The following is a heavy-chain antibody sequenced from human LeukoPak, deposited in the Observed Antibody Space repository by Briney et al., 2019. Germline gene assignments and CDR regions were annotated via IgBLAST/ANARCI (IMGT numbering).Heavy chain of an antibody. CDR2: IYYGGNT. J-gene: IGHJ5*02. CDR1: GDSISSSSYY. D-gene: IGHD2-2*01. CDR3: ARHRRYCNTISCYLTWFDP. Sequence: SETLSLTCTVSGDSISSSSYYWGWIRQPPGKGLEWIGSIYYGGNTYYNLSLKSRVTISVDTSKNQFSLKLSSVTAADTAVYYCARHRRYCNTISCYLTWFDPWGQGTLVTVSS. V-gene: IGHV4-39*01.